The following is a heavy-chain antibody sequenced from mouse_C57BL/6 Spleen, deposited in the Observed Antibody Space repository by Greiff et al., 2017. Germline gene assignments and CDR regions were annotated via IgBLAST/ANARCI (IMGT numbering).Heavy chain of an antibody. Sequence: QVQLQQSGPGLVAPSPSLSITCTVSGFSLTSYAISWVRQPPGKGLEWLGVIWTGGGTNYNSALKSRLSISKDNSKSQVSLKMNSLQTDDTARYYCASTVVAMDYWGQGTSVTVSS. CDR2: IWTGGGT. J-gene: IGHJ4*01. D-gene: IGHD1-1*01. CDR3: ASTVVAMDY. CDR1: GFSLTSYA. V-gene: IGHV2-9-1*01.